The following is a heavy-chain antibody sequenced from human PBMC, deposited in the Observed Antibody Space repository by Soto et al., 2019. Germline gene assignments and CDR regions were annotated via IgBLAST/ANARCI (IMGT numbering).Heavy chain of an antibody. CDR3: ATFSSGWYRRNYYYGMDV. D-gene: IGHD6-19*01. CDR2: MNPNSGNT. V-gene: IGHV1-8*01. Sequence: ASVKVSCKASGYTFTSYDINWVRQATGQGLEWMGWMNPNSGNTGYAQKFQGRVTMTRNTSISTAYMELSSLRSEDTAVYYCATFSSGWYRRNYYYGMDVWGQGTTVTVSS. CDR1: GYTFTSYD. J-gene: IGHJ6*02.